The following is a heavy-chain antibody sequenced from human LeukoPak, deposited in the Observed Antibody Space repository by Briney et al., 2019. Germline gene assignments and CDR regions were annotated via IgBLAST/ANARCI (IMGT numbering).Heavy chain of an antibody. J-gene: IGHJ1*01. D-gene: IGHD2-21*01. Sequence: GGSLRLSCAASGFTFSSYWMSWVRHAPAKGLEGVANIKQDGSEKYYVDSVKGRFTISRDNAKNSLYLQMNSLRAEDTAVSEREIEGDDLCVAIQYWGQGDLVTVSS. CDR3: EIEGDDLCVAIQY. CDR2: IKQDGSEK. V-gene: IGHV3-7*01. CDR1: GFTFSSYW.